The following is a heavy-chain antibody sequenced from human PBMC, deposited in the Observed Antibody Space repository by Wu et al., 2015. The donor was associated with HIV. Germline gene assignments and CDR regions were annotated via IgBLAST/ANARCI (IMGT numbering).Heavy chain of an antibody. CDR2: INPNSGGT. Sequence: QVQLVQSGAEVKKPGASVKVSCKASGYTFTGYYMHWVRQAPGQGLEWMGWINPNSGGTNYAQKFQGRVTMTRDTSISTAYMELSRLRSDDTAVYYCARVVDYYGSGSYYTPNGNDAFDIWGQGTMVTVSS. D-gene: IGHD3-10*01. CDR3: ARVVDYYGSGSYYTPNGNDAFDI. CDR1: GYTFTGYY. J-gene: IGHJ3*02. V-gene: IGHV1-2*02.